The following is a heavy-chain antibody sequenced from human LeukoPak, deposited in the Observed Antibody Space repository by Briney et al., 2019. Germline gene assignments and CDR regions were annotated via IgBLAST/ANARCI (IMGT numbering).Heavy chain of an antibody. CDR3: ARGQHRYDFWSGYWTHYGMDV. J-gene: IGHJ6*02. V-gene: IGHV3-33*01. CDR1: GFTFSSYG. D-gene: IGHD3-3*01. CDR2: IWYDGSNK. Sequence: GGSLRLSCAASGFTFSSYGMHWVRQAPGKGLEWVAVIWYDGSNKYYADSVKGRFTISRDNSKNTLYLQMNSLRAEDTAVYYCARGQHRYDFWSGYWTHYGMDVWGQGTTVTVSS.